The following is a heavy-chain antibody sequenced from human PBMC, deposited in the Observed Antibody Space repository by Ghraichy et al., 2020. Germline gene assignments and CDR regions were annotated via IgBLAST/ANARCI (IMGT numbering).Heavy chain of an antibody. D-gene: IGHD3-22*01. J-gene: IGHJ4*02. Sequence: LTCAASGFTFSSYSMNWVRQAPGKGLEWVSYISSSSSTIYYADSVKGRFTISRDNAKNSLYLQMNSLRDEDTAVYYCARDPNMIVVPNYFDYWGQGTLVTVSS. CDR1: GFTFSSYS. CDR3: ARDPNMIVVPNYFDY. V-gene: IGHV3-48*02. CDR2: ISSSSSTI.